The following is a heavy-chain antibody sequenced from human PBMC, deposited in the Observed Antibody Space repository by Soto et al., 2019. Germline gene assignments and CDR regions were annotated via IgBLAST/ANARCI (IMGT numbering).Heavy chain of an antibody. CDR2: IGWNSGTK. Sequence: EVQLVESGGGWVQPGRSLRLSCAASGFTFDDYAMHWVRQAPGKGLEWVSGIGWNSGTKGYADSVKGRFTISRDNAKNSLYLQMSGLRAEDTAFYYCVKDVIGYCSAGNCFPDAYFDYWGQGALVTVSS. CDR1: GFTFDDYA. D-gene: IGHD2-15*01. J-gene: IGHJ4*02. V-gene: IGHV3-9*01. CDR3: VKDVIGYCSAGNCFPDAYFDY.